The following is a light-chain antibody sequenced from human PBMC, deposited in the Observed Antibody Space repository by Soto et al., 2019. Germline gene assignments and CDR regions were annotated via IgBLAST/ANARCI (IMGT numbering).Light chain of an antibody. CDR1: EMVATN. Sequence: VVKQSAAAVSVSKGERATLSCWASEMVATNLSWYQQKPGQAPRLLISGASTRAAGISDRFRGSGSGTEFTLTISSLRSEDSAIYYCQQYFEWPPMPFGQGTKVDIK. V-gene: IGKV3-15*01. J-gene: IGKJ1*01. CDR2: GAS. CDR3: QQYFEWPPMP.